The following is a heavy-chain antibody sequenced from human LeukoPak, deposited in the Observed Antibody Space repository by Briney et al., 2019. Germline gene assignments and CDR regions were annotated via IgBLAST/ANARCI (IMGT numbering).Heavy chain of an antibody. D-gene: IGHD3-9*01. V-gene: IGHV1-24*01. CDR3: ATDLMGFPIEYFQH. CDR1: GYTLTELS. CDR2: FDPEDGET. J-gene: IGHJ1*01. Sequence: ASVKVSCKVSGYTLTELSMHWVRQAPGKGLEWMGGFDPEDGETIYAQKFQGRVTMTEDTSTDTAYMELSSLRSEDTAVYCCATDLMGFPIEYFQHWGQGTLVTVSS.